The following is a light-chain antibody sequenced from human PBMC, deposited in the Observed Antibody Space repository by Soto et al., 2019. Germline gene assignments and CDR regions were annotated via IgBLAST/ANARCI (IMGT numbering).Light chain of an antibody. J-gene: IGLJ2*01. CDR1: SSNIGANYD. V-gene: IGLV1-40*01. Sequence: QSVLTQPPSVSGAPGQGVTISCTGGSSNIGANYDVHWYQQLPGTAPKVLIYGNSNRPSGVPDRFSGSKSGTSASLAITGLQVEDEADYYCQSYDSSLRHVIFGGGTQLTVL. CDR3: QSYDSSLRHVI. CDR2: GNS.